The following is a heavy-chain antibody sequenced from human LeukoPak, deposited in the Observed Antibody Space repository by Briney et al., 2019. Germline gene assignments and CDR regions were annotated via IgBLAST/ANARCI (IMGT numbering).Heavy chain of an antibody. J-gene: IGHJ6*02. CDR1: GFTFSSYS. CDR2: IRSSSSTI. Sequence: GGSLRLSCAASGFTFSSYSMNWVRQAPGKGLEWVSYIRSSSSTIYYADSVKGRFTISRDNAKNSLYLQMNSLRAEDTAVYYCARESRSAAGNYYYYGMDVWGQGTTVTVSS. D-gene: IGHD2-15*01. CDR3: ARESRSAAGNYYYYGMDV. V-gene: IGHV3-48*04.